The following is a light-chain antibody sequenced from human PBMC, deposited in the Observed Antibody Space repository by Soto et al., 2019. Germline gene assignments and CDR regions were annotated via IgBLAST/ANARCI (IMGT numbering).Light chain of an antibody. CDR3: QSYDSTSWV. J-gene: IGLJ3*02. V-gene: IGLV6-57*01. CDR2: EXX. CDR1: SGSIASNY. Sequence: NFMLTQPHSVSESPGKTVTISCTRSSGSIASNYVQWYQQRPGSFPTTVIYEXXXXXXXXXXXXXXXIDSSSNSASLTISGLXTXDEADYYCQSYDSTSWVFGEGTKLTVL.